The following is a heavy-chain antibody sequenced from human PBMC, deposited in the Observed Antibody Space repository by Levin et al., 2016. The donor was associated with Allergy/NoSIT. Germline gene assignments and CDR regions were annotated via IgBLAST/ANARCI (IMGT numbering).Heavy chain of an antibody. CDR3: ATGEMRNWFDP. J-gene: IGHJ5*02. CDR1: GDSITSGGYY. V-gene: IGHV4-31*03. CDR2: IYYSGST. Sequence: LRLSCTVSGDSITSGGYYWSWIRQHPGKGLEWIGYIYYSGSTYYNPSLKSRVTISADTSKNQFSLKLSSVTAADTAVYYCATGEMRNWFDPWGQGTLVTVSS. D-gene: IGHD3-10*01.